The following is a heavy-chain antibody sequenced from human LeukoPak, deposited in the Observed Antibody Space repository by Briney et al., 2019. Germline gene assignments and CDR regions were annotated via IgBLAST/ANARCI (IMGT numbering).Heavy chain of an antibody. CDR1: GFTFSSYD. V-gene: IGHV3-64D*06. J-gene: IGHJ6*04. CDR3: VNQHWTSNYYGMDV. D-gene: IGHD3-3*02. CDR2: ISSNGGST. Sequence: PGGSLRLSCSASGFTFSSYDMHWVRKAPGKGLEYVSAISSNGGSTYYADSVKGRFTISRDNSKNTLYLQMSSLRAEDTAVYYCVNQHWTSNYYGMDVWGKGTTVTVSP.